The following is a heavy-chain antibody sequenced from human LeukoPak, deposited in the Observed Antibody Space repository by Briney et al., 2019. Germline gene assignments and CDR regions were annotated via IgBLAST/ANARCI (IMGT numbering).Heavy chain of an antibody. Sequence: SETLSLTCTVSGGSISSYYWSWIRQPPGQGLEWIGYIYYSGSTNSNPSLKSRVTISVDTSKNQFYLKLSSVTAADTAVYYCASAYGSGSYSVFDYWGQGTLVTVSS. CDR2: IYYSGST. D-gene: IGHD3-10*01. CDR1: GGSISSYY. J-gene: IGHJ4*02. V-gene: IGHV4-59*01. CDR3: ASAYGSGSYSVFDY.